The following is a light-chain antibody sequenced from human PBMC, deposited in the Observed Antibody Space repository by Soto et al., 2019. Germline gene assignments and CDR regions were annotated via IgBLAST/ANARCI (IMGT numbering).Light chain of an antibody. CDR2: DAS. CDR1: QSISSW. V-gene: IGKV1-5*01. CDR3: QQYNSYSLLT. Sequence: DIPMTQSPSTLSASVGDRVTITCRASQSISSWLAWYQQKPGKAPKLLIYDASSLESGVPSRFSGSGAGTEVTLPVSSLQPDDFATYYCQQYNSYSLLTFGGGTKVEIK. J-gene: IGKJ4*01.